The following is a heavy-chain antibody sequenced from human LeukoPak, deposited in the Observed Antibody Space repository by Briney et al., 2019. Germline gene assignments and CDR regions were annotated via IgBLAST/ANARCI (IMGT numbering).Heavy chain of an antibody. CDR3: ARGPIVGATRGMDV. J-gene: IGHJ6*02. Sequence: SETLSLTCTVSGGFISSYYWSWIRQPPGKGLEGIGYIYYSGSTNYDPSLKSRVTISVDTSKNQFSLKLSSVTAADTAVYYCARGPIVGATRGMDVWGQGTTVTVSS. CDR2: IYYSGST. CDR1: GGFISSYY. D-gene: IGHD1-26*01. V-gene: IGHV4-59*12.